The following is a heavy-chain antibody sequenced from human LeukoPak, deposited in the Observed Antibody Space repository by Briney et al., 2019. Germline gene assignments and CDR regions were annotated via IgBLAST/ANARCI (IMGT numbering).Heavy chain of an antibody. J-gene: IGHJ4*02. V-gene: IGHV3-30*02. CDR3: AKDNYDYGDYDGGDY. D-gene: IGHD4-17*01. Sequence: PRGSLRLSCVASGFTFSSYGMHWVRQPPGKGLEWVAFIRYDGSNKYYADSVKGRFTISRDNSRDTLHLQMNSLRAEDTAVYYCAKDNYDYGDYDGGDYWGQGTLVTVSS. CDR1: GFTFSSYG. CDR2: IRYDGSNK.